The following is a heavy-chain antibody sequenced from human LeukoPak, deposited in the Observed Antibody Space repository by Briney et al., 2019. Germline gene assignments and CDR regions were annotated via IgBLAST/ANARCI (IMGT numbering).Heavy chain of an antibody. J-gene: IGHJ5*02. CDR2: IYHSGST. V-gene: IGHV4-38-2*02. Sequence: SETLSLTCTVSGYSISSGYYWGWIRQPPGKGLEWIGSIYHSGSTYYNPSLKSRVTISVDTSKNQFSLKLSSVTAADTAVYYCARDFSSSWYGGAGWFDPWGQGTLVTVSS. CDR1: GYSISSGYY. D-gene: IGHD6-13*01. CDR3: ARDFSSSWYGGAGWFDP.